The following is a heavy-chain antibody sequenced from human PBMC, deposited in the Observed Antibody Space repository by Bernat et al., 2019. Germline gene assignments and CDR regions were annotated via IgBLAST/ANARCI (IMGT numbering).Heavy chain of an antibody. CDR2: IRSKANSYAT. Sequence: EVQLVESGGGLVQPGGSLKLSCAASGFTFSGSAMHWVRQASGKGLEWVGRIRSKANSYATAYAASVKGRFTISRDDSKNTAYLQMNSLKTEDTVVYYCTRRWSGYDYYYYGMDVWGQGTTVTVSS. V-gene: IGHV3-73*01. CDR3: TRRWSGYDYYYYGMDV. CDR1: GFTFSGSA. J-gene: IGHJ6*02. D-gene: IGHD5-12*01.